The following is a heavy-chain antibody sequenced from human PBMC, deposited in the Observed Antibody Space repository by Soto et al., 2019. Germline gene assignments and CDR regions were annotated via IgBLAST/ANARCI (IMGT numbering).Heavy chain of an antibody. CDR2: ISYDGSNK. CDR3: ARVDSSSSAYDAFDI. J-gene: IGHJ3*02. CDR1: GFTFCSYA. V-gene: IGHV3-30-3*01. D-gene: IGHD6-13*01. Sequence: GGSLRLSCAASGFTFCSYAMHWVRQAPGKGLEWVAVISYDGSNKYYADSVKGRFTISRDNSKNTLYLQMNSLRAEDTAVYYCARVDSSSSAYDAFDIWGQGTMVTVSS.